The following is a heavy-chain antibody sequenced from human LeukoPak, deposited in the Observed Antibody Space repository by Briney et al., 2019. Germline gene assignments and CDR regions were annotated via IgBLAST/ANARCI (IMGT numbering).Heavy chain of an antibody. D-gene: IGHD1-26*01. CDR2: INPNSGGT. CDR3: ASRGGSYPYYFDY. V-gene: IGHV1-2*02. CDR1: GYTFTGYY. Sequence: GASVKVSCKASGYTFTGYYMHWLRQAPGQGLEWMGWINPNSGGTNYAQKFQGRVTMTRDTSISTAYMELSRLRSDDTAVYYCASRGGSYPYYFDYWGQGTLVTVSS. J-gene: IGHJ4*02.